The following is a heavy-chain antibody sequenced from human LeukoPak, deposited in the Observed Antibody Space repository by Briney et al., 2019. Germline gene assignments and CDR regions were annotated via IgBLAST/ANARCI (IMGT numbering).Heavy chain of an antibody. J-gene: IGHJ5*02. Sequence: GGSLRLSCAASGFTFSSYWMSWVRQAPGKGLEWVANIKQDGSEKYYVDSVKGRFTISRDNAKNSLYLQMNSLRAEDTAVYYCARGLYSYGGKWFDPWGQGTLVTVSS. V-gene: IGHV3-7*01. CDR3: ARGLYSYGGKWFDP. D-gene: IGHD5-18*01. CDR2: IKQDGSEK. CDR1: GFTFSSYW.